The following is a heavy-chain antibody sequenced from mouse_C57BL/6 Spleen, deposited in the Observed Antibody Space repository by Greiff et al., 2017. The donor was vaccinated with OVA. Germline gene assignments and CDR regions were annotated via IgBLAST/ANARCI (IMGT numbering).Heavy chain of an antibody. J-gene: IGHJ4*01. CDR1: GFTFTDYY. CDR3: ARYSSSSHYAMDY. CDR2: IRNKANGYTT. D-gene: IGHD1-1*01. Sequence: EVKLMESGGGLVQPGGSLSLSCAASGFTFTDYYMSWVRQPPGKALEWLGFIRNKANGYTTEYSASVKGRFTISRDNSQSILYLQMNALRAEDSAAYYCARYSSSSHYAMDYWGQGTSVTVSS. V-gene: IGHV7-3*01.